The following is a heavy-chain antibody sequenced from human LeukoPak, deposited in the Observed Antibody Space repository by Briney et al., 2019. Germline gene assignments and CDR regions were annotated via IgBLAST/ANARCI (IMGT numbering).Heavy chain of an antibody. Sequence: SQTLSLTCTVSGGSISSGGYYWSWIRQHPGKGLEWIGYIYYSGSTYYNPSLKSRVTISVDTSKNQFSLKLSSVTAADTAVYYCARSYGSGSPGFNNWFDPWGQGTLVTVSS. D-gene: IGHD3-10*01. CDR2: IYYSGST. J-gene: IGHJ5*02. CDR3: ARSYGSGSPGFNNWFDP. CDR1: GGSISSGGYY. V-gene: IGHV4-31*03.